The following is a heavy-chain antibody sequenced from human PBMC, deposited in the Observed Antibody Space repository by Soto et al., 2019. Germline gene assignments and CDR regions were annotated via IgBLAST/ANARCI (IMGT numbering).Heavy chain of an antibody. D-gene: IGHD4-17*01. CDR1: GFTFSSYD. CDR3: ARVLGIDYGGNHGPANAFDI. CDR2: IGTAGDT. J-gene: IGHJ3*02. V-gene: IGHV3-13*01. Sequence: GGSLRLSCAASGFTFSSYDMHWVRQATGKGLEWVSAIGTAGDTYYPGSVKGRFTISRENAKNSLYLQMNSLRAEDTAVYYCARVLGIDYGGNHGPANAFDIWGQGTMVTVSS.